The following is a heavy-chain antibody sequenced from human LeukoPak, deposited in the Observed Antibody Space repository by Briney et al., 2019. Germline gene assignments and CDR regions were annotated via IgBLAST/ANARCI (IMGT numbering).Heavy chain of an antibody. CDR2: INHSGST. J-gene: IGHJ4*02. CDR1: GGSFSGYY. V-gene: IGHV4-34*01. D-gene: IGHD1-26*01. Sequence: SETLSLTCAVYGGSFSGYYWSWIRQPPGKGLEWIGEINHSGSTNYNPSLKSRVTISVDTSKNQFSLKLSSVTAADTAVYYCARGRGSYSCDLDYWGQGTLVTVSS. CDR3: ARGRGSYSCDLDY.